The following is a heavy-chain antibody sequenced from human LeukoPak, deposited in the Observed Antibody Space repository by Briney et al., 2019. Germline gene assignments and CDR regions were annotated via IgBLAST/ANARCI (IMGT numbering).Heavy chain of an antibody. CDR1: GGSFGNFY. J-gene: IGHJ5*02. Sequence: SETLSLTCTLSGGSFGNFYWSWLRQPPGKRLEWIGYIFYSGSTTYNPSFESRVTLSVDTTKNQFFLKMNSVTAADTAVYYCAGTEYNWFDPWGQGIVVTVSP. V-gene: IGHV4-59*01. CDR2: IFYSGST. CDR3: AGTEYNWFDP.